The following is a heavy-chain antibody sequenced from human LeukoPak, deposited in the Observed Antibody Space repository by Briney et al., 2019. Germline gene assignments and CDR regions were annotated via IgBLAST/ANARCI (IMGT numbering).Heavy chain of an antibody. D-gene: IGHD2-2*01. CDR1: GFTFSSYA. Sequence: GGSLRLSCAASGFTFSSYAMSWVRQAPGKGLEWVSAISGSGGSTYYADSVKGRSTISRDNSKNTLYLQMNSLRAEDTAVYYCAKGGRYCSSTSCYASIDYWGQGTLVTVSS. J-gene: IGHJ4*02. CDR2: ISGSGGST. V-gene: IGHV3-23*01. CDR3: AKGGRYCSSTSCYASIDY.